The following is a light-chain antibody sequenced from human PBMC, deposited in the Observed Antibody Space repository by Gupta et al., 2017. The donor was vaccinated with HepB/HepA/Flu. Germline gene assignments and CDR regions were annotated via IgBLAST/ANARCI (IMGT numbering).Light chain of an antibody. CDR2: GAS. CDR3: QQYNNWPRT. CDR1: QSVSSN. Sequence: EIVLTQSPATLSVSPGERATLPCRASQSVSSNLAWYQQKPGQAPRLLIYGASTRATGFPARFSGSGSGTEFTLTISSLQSEDFAVYYCQQYNNWPRTFGQGTKVEVK. V-gene: IGKV3-15*01. J-gene: IGKJ1*01.